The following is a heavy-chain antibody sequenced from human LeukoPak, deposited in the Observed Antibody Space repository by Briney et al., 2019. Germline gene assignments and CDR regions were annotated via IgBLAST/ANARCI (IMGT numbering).Heavy chain of an antibody. Sequence: ASVKVSCKASGYTFTGYYMHWVRQAPGQGLEWMGWINPNSGGTNYAQKFQGRVTMTRDTSISTAYMELSRLRSEDTAVYYCARGTLYSYGSDYWGQGTLVTVSS. CDR1: GYTFTGYY. V-gene: IGHV1-2*02. CDR2: INPNSGGT. CDR3: ARGTLYSYGSDY. J-gene: IGHJ4*02. D-gene: IGHD5-18*01.